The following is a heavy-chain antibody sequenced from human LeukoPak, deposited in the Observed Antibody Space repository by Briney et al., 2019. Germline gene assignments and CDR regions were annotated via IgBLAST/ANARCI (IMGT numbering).Heavy chain of an antibody. CDR2: IIPIFGTA. CDR1: GGTFSSYA. V-gene: IGHV1-69*13. CDR3: ARHGMVRGRSYYYYMDV. Sequence: SVKVSCKASGGTFSSYAISWVRQAPGQGLEWMGGIIPIFGTANCAQKFQGRVTITADESTSTAYMELSSLRSEDTAVYYCARHGMVRGRSYYYYMDVWGKGTTVTISS. J-gene: IGHJ6*03. D-gene: IGHD3-10*01.